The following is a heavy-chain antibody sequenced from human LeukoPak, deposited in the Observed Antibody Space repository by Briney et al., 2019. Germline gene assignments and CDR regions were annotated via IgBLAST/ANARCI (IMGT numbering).Heavy chain of an antibody. CDR2: ISSSSKYI. CDR1: GFTFSTYS. J-gene: IGHJ5*02. V-gene: IGHV3-21*01. D-gene: IGHD2-2*03. Sequence: GGSLRLSCAASGFTFSTYSMNWVRQAPGRGLEWVSSISSSSKYIYYADSVKGRFAISRDDAKNSLSLQMNSLRAEDTAVYYCARDLDIVVVPASWFYPWGQGTLVTVSS. CDR3: ARDLDIVVVPASWFYP.